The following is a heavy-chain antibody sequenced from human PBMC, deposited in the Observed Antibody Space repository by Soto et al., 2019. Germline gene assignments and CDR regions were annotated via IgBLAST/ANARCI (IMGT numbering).Heavy chain of an antibody. Sequence: ASVKVSCKTSGYTFTSYGINWVRQAPGQGLEWMGWISGFNGNTNSAQNLQDRLNMTMETSTSTAYMELRSLVSDDTAVNYCARGDSSVAYYYKGMDVWGQGTTETVS. J-gene: IGHJ6*01. CDR2: ISGFNGNT. CDR1: GYTFTSYG. V-gene: IGHV1-18*04. CDR3: ARGDSSVAYYYKGMDV. D-gene: IGHD6-13*01.